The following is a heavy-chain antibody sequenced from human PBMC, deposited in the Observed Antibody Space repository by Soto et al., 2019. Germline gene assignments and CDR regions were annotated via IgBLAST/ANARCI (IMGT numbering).Heavy chain of an antibody. J-gene: IGHJ3*02. CDR2: ISYDGSNK. Sequence: PGGSLRLSCAASGFTFSSYGMHWVRQAPGKGLEWVAVISYDGSNKYYADSVKGRFTISRDNSKNTLYLQMNSLRAEDTAVYYCATFQRDQEFGAFDIWGQGTMVTVSS. CDR1: GFTFSSYG. CDR3: ATFQRDQEFGAFDI. D-gene: IGHD3-10*01. V-gene: IGHV3-30*03.